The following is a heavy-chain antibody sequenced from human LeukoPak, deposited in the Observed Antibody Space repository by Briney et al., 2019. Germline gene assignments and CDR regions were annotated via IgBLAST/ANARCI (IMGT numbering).Heavy chain of an antibody. V-gene: IGHV3-21*01. J-gene: IGHJ4*02. D-gene: IGHD2-21*02. CDR3: ARDGGDRLY. CDR1: GFTFSIYA. CDR2: ISSSSTYI. Sequence: GGSLRLSCVASGFTFSIYAMTWVRQAPGKGLEWVSCISSSSTYIYYADSVKGRFTISRDNAKNSLYLQMNSLRAEDTAVYYCARDGGDRLYWGQGTLVTVSS.